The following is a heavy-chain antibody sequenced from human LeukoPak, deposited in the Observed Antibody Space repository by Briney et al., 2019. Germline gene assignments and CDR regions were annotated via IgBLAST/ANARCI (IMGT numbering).Heavy chain of an antibody. D-gene: IGHD4-17*01. CDR1: GFTFSTYV. V-gene: IGHV3-23*01. J-gene: IGHJ4*02. CDR3: ARDFSPLRLRNYFDY. CDR2: ISGRGDST. Sequence: GGSLRLSCAASGFTFSTYVMSWVRQAPGKGLEWVSSISGRGDSTFYADSVKGRVTISRDNAKNTLYLQMNSLRAEDTAVYYCARDFSPLRLRNYFDYWGQGTLVTVSS.